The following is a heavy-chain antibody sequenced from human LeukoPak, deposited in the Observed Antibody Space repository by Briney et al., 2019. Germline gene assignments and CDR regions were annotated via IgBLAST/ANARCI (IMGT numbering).Heavy chain of an antibody. J-gene: IGHJ4*02. CDR1: GFIFSRYG. D-gene: IGHD6-6*01. CDR3: ARSIAARGDY. V-gene: IGHV1-46*01. Sequence: PGGSLRLSCVASGFIFSRYGMHWVRQAPGQGLEWMGIINPSGGSTSYAQKFQGRVTMTRDTSTSTVYMELSSLRSEDTAVYYCARSIAARGDYWGQGTLVTVSS. CDR2: INPSGGST.